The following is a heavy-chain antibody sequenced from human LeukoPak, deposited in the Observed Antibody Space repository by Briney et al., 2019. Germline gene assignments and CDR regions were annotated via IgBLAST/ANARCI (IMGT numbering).Heavy chain of an antibody. Sequence: GALRLSCVASGFTFSNHAMQWVRGAPGKGLEYVSAISDSGGSTYYANSVTGRFTISRDNSKNTLYLQMGSLRADDMALYYCARVSNNYCVDYWGQGTLVTVSS. CDR2: ISDSGGST. V-gene: IGHV3-64*01. D-gene: IGHD2-21*01. CDR1: GFTFSNHA. CDR3: ARVSNNYCVDY. J-gene: IGHJ4*02.